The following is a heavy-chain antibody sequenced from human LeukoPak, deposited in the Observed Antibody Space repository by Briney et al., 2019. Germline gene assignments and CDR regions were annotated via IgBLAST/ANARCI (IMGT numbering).Heavy chain of an antibody. CDR3: ARGDYYGSPKVVAA. CDR2: INPNSGDT. CDR1: GYTFTDYY. Sequence: ASVKVSCKASGYTFTDYYINWVRQAPGQGLEWIGWINPNSGDTNYAQKFQDRVSMTRDTSISTAYIELNLLRSDDTAVFYCARGDYYGSPKVVAAWGQGTLVTVSS. V-gene: IGHV1-2*02. J-gene: IGHJ5*02. D-gene: IGHD3-10*01.